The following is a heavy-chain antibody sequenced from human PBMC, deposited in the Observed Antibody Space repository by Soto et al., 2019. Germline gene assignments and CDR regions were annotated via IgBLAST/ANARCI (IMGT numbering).Heavy chain of an antibody. CDR2: IKPDGSER. CDR3: ARDEARPLGY. Sequence: PGGPLRLSCAASGFTFSSYWMSWVRQAPGKGLEWVANIKPDGSERYYVDSVRGRFTISRDNARNSLYLQMNSLRAEDTAVYYCARDEARPLGYWGQGTLVTVSS. V-gene: IGHV3-7*01. D-gene: IGHD6-6*01. CDR1: GFTFSSYW. J-gene: IGHJ4*02.